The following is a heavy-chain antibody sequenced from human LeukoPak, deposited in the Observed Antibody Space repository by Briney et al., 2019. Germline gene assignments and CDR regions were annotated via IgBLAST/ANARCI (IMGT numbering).Heavy chain of an antibody. D-gene: IGHD3-22*01. CDR3: AKDSLDSSGYYMYYFDY. CDR1: GFTFSSYG. CDR2: IRYDGSNK. V-gene: IGHV3-30*02. J-gene: IGHJ4*02. Sequence: GGSLRLSCAASGFTFSSYGMHWVRQAPGKGLEWVAFIRYDGSNKYYADSVKGRFTISRDNSKNTLYLQMNSLRAEDTAVYYCAKDSLDSSGYYMYYFDYWGQGTLVTVSS.